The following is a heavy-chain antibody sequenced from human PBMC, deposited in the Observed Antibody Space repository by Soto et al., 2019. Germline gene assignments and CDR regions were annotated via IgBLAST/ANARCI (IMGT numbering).Heavy chain of an antibody. D-gene: IGHD3-16*01. Sequence: QVQLVQSGAEVKKPGSSVKVSCKASGGTFSSYSINWVRQAPGQGLEWMGGIIPIFGTANSAQKFQGRVTDKADPSTSPTHMAMNRLINEDLAGYYCATPFQSRPGCSYFDLWGRGTLVTVSS. V-gene: IGHV1-69*01. J-gene: IGHJ2*01. CDR2: IIPIFGTA. CDR3: ATPFQSRPGCSYFDL. CDR1: GGTFSSYS.